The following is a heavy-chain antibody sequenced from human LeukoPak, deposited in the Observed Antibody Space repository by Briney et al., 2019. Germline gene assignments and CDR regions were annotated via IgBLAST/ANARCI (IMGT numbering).Heavy chain of an antibody. V-gene: IGHV3-20*04. Sequence: GGSLRLSCAASGFXFDDYGISWVRQAPGKGLEWVSGINWNGGSTGYADSVKGRFTISRDNAKNSLYLQMNSLRAEDTALYYCARGYGDYDFFFNYWGQGTLVTVSS. J-gene: IGHJ4*02. CDR1: GFXFDDYG. D-gene: IGHD4-17*01. CDR2: INWNGGST. CDR3: ARGYGDYDFFFNY.